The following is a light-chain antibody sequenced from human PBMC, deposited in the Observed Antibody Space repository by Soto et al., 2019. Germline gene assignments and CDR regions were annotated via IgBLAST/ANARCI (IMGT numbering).Light chain of an antibody. V-gene: IGLV2-14*01. J-gene: IGLJ1*01. CDR2: AVS. CDR3: SSYTSDSSYV. CDR1: SSDVGLYDY. Sequence: QSVLTQPASVSGSPGQSITISCTGTSSDVGLYDYVSWYQHHPGKASQLMIYAVSNRPSGVSNRFSASKSGNTASLFISGLQAEDEADYYCSSYTSDSSYVFGSGTKVTVL.